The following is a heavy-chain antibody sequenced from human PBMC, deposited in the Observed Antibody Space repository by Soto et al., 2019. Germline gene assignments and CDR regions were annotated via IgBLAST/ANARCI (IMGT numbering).Heavy chain of an antibody. Sequence: SGPTLVKPTQTLTLTCTFSGFSLSTSGVGVGWIRQPPGKALEWLALIYWDDDKRYSPSLKSRLTITKDTSKNQVVLTMTNMDPVDTATYYCAHLKNGPHSYGYGLGYWGQGTLVTVSS. D-gene: IGHD5-18*01. V-gene: IGHV2-5*02. CDR1: GFSLSTSGVG. CDR3: AHLKNGPHSYGYGLGY. CDR2: IYWDDDK. J-gene: IGHJ4*02.